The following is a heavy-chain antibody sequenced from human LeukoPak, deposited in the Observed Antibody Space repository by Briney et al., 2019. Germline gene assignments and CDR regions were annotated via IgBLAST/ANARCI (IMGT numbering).Heavy chain of an antibody. CDR2: TNPNSGNT. D-gene: IGHD3-22*01. V-gene: IGHV1-8*01. J-gene: IGHJ4*02. CDR3: ARGPYDSSAYRFDC. Sequence: GASVKVSCKASGYTFTSYDINWVRQATGQGLEWMGWTNPNSGNTGYAQKFQGRVTMTKNTSISTAYMEMSGLRSEDTAVYYCARGPYDSSAYRFDCWGQGTLVTVSS. CDR1: GYTFTSYD.